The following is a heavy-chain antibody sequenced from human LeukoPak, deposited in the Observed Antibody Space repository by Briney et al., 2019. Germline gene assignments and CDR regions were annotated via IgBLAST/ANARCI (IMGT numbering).Heavy chain of an antibody. J-gene: IGHJ6*03. CDR3: ARDRHVPGLYYYYMDV. CDR2: ISSSSATI. CDR1: GISLSAYN. D-gene: IGHD6-6*01. Sequence: LPGGSLRLSCEGSGISLSAYNMNWVRQAPGKGLESVSYISSSSATIFYADSVKGRFTISRDNAKNSLYLQMNSLRPEDTAVYFCARDRHVPGLYYYYMDVWGKGTTVTVSS. V-gene: IGHV3-48*01.